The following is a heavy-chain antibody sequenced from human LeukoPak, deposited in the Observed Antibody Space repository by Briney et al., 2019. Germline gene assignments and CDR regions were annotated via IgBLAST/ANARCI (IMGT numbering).Heavy chain of an antibody. CDR2: ISAYNGNT. J-gene: IGHJ3*02. V-gene: IGHV1-18*01. Sequence: ASVNVSFTASGYTFTIYGISWVRQAPGQGLEWMGWISAYNGNTNYAQKLQGRVTMTTDTSTSTAYMELRSLRSDDTAVYYCARGLWVGASRIDAFDIWGQGTMVTVSS. CDR3: ARGLWVGASRIDAFDI. D-gene: IGHD1-26*01. CDR1: GYTFTIYG.